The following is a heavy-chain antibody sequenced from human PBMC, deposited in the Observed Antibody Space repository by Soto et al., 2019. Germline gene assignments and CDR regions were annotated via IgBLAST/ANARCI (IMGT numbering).Heavy chain of an antibody. CDR3: ARGGGVGVAGSAAFDM. CDR2: INPATGAA. V-gene: IGHV1-2*02. D-gene: IGHD3-3*01. Sequence: QLHLVQSGAVVKKPGASVTVSCSASGYPVTAYYMHWVRQAPGRGLEWMGGINPATGAAKYTQTCRGRVTMARDPSTGTVFMELSGLTSGDTAVFYWARGGGVGVAGSAAFDMWGQGTLVTVSS. CDR1: GYPVTAYY. J-gene: IGHJ3*02.